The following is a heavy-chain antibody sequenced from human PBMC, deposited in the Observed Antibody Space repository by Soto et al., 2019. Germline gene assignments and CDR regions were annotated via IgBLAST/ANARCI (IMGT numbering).Heavy chain of an antibody. J-gene: IGHJ3*02. Sequence: GGSLRLSCAASGFTFSSYGMHWVRQAPGKGLEWVAVISYDGSNKYYADSVKGRFTISRDNSKNTLYLQMNSLRAEDTAVYYCAKDLGELSFGQYAFDIWGQGTMVTVSS. CDR3: AKDLGELSFGQYAFDI. CDR2: ISYDGSNK. D-gene: IGHD3-16*02. V-gene: IGHV3-30*18. CDR1: GFTFSSYG.